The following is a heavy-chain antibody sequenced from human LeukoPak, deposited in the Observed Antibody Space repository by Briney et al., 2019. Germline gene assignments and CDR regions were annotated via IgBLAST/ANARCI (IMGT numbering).Heavy chain of an antibody. CDR2: IWNDGSHK. Sequence: GGSLRLSCAASGFTFSSYGMHWVRQAPGRGLEWVAVIWNDGSHKYYADSVKGRFTISRDNSKNTLYLQMNSLRPEDTAIYYCARGFYCNGGTCGGIDYWGQGTLVTVSS. J-gene: IGHJ4*02. V-gene: IGHV3-33*01. D-gene: IGHD2-15*01. CDR3: ARGFYCNGGTCGGIDY. CDR1: GFTFSSYG.